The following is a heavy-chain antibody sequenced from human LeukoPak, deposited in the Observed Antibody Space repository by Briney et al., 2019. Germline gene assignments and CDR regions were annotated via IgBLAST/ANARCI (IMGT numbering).Heavy chain of an antibody. CDR3: VRGVGVSRFNYFDP. CDR2: INSDGSST. Sequence: GGSLRLSCAASGFTFSRYWMHWVRQAPGKGLVWVSRINSDGSSTSYADSVKGRFTISRDNSKNTLFLQMNSLRDDDTAVYYCVRGVGVSRFNYFDPWGQGTLVIVSS. D-gene: IGHD6-13*01. V-gene: IGHV3-74*01. CDR1: GFTFSRYW. J-gene: IGHJ5*02.